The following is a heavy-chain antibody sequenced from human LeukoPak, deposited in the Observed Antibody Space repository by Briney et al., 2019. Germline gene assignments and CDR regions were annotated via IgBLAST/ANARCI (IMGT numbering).Heavy chain of an antibody. CDR3: ARGYSSGWYEGWFDP. J-gene: IGHJ5*02. CDR1: GGSMSSYY. Sequence: SETLSLTCTVSGGSMSSYYWSRFRRPPGQGLEWIAYIHHNGRTNYNPSLRSRVTISLDTSENQFSLKVTSLTAADTAVYYCARGYSSGWYEGWFDPWGQGTRVIVSS. D-gene: IGHD6-19*01. CDR2: IHHNGRT. V-gene: IGHV4-59*01.